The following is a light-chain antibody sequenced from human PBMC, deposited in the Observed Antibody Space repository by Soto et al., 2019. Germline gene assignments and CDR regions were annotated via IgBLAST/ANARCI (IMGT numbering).Light chain of an antibody. Sequence: DIQMTQSPSTLSASVGDRVTITCRASQSLTGWLAWYQQKPGEAPKLLIYDAPSLESGVPSRFSGGGSGTEFTLIISSLQPDYSATYYCQQYRSYWTFGQGTKVEIK. J-gene: IGKJ1*01. CDR1: QSLTGW. V-gene: IGKV1-5*01. CDR2: DAP. CDR3: QQYRSYWT.